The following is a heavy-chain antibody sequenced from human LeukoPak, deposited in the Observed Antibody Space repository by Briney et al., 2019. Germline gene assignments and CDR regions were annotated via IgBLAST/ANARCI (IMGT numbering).Heavy chain of an antibody. V-gene: IGHV3-21*01. CDR1: GFSFSIYS. D-gene: IGHD2-2*01. CDR2: VSSSSTSI. Sequence: PGGSLRLSYAASGFSFSIYSMNWVRQAPGKGLEWVSSVSSSSTSIYYADSLKGRFTISRDNAKNSLFLQVNSLRDEDTAVYYCARGPPCSSTSCYVTGAFDFWGQGTMVTVSS. J-gene: IGHJ3*01. CDR3: ARGPPCSSTSCYVTGAFDF.